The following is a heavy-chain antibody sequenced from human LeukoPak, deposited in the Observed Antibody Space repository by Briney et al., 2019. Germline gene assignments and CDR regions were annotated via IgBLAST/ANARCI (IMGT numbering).Heavy chain of an antibody. Sequence: ASVKVFCKASGYTFTRYDIHWVRQATGQGLEWMGWMNPNSGNTGYAQKFQGRVTMTRNTFISTAYMELSSLRSEDTAVYYCARRNNWKGGGAFDIWGQGTMVTVSS. CDR3: ARRNNWKGGGAFDI. CDR2: MNPNSGNT. V-gene: IGHV1-8*01. CDR1: GYTFTRYD. J-gene: IGHJ3*02. D-gene: IGHD1-1*01.